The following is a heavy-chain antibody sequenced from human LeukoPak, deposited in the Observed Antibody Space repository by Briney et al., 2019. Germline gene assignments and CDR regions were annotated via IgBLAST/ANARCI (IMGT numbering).Heavy chain of an antibody. CDR2: ISYGGNNK. D-gene: IGHD6-19*01. V-gene: IGHV3-30*03. J-gene: IGHJ4*02. Sequence: PGGSLRLSCAAPGFTFSSYSMHWVRQAPGKGLEWVAVISYGGNNKFYADSVKGRFTISRDNSKNTLYLQMNSLRAEDTAVYYCARDQGVADYYFDYWGQGTLVTVSS. CDR3: ARDQGVADYYFDY. CDR1: GFTFSSYS.